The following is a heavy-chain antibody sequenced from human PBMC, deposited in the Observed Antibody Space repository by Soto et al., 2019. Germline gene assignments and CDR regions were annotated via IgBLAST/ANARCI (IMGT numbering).Heavy chain of an antibody. CDR2: INHSGST. J-gene: IGHJ4*02. Sequence: SETLSLTCTVSDGSISSNSYFWGWIRQPPGKGLEWIGEINHSGSTNYNPSLKSRVTISVDTSKNQFSLKLTSVTAADTAVYYCARDKITGLFDYWGQGTLVTVSS. CDR1: DGSISSNSYF. CDR3: ARDKITGLFDY. D-gene: IGHD2-8*02. V-gene: IGHV4-39*07.